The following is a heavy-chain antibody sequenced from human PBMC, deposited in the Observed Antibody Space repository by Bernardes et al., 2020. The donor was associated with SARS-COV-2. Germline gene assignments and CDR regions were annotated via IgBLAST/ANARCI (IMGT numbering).Heavy chain of an antibody. CDR2: IWYDGSNK. V-gene: IGHV3-33*01. CDR1: GFTFSSYG. D-gene: IGHD3-3*01. J-gene: IGHJ6*02. Sequence: GGSLRLSCAASGFTFSSYGMHWVRQAPGKGLEWVAVIWYDGSNKYYADSVKGRFTISRDNSKNTLYLQMNSLRAEDTAVYYCARDRDFWSGYYWDVWGQGTTVTVSS. CDR3: ARDRDFWSGYYWDV.